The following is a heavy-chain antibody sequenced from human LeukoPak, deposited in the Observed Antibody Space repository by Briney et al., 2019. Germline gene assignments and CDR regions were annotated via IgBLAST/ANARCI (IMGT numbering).Heavy chain of an antibody. Sequence: ASVKVSCMASGYTFTSYYMHWVRQAPGQGLEWMGIINPSGGSTSYAQKFQGRVTMTRDTSTSTVYMELSSLRSEDTAVYYCARSGGDWGGAFDTWGQGTMVTVSS. CDR1: GYTFTSYY. J-gene: IGHJ3*02. D-gene: IGHD2-21*02. V-gene: IGHV1-46*01. CDR2: INPSGGST. CDR3: ARSGGDWGGAFDT.